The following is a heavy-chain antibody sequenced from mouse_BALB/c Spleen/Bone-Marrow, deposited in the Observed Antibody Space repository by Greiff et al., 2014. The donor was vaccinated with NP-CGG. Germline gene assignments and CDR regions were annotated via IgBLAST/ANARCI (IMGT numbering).Heavy chain of an antibody. CDR2: FYPGSGSI. Sequence: VLLVESGAELVKPGASVKLSCKASGYTFTEYIIHWVKQRPGQGLEWIGWFYPGSGSIKYNEKFKDKATLTADKSSSTVYMELSRLTAKDSAVYFCARHDDYGSSYYYAMDYWGQGTSVTVSS. D-gene: IGHD1-1*01. CDR3: ARHDDYGSSYYYAMDY. V-gene: IGHV1-62-2*01. CDR1: GYTFTEYI. J-gene: IGHJ4*01.